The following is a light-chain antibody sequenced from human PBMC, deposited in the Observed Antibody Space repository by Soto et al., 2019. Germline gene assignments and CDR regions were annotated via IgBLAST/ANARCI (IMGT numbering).Light chain of an antibody. V-gene: IGKV3-20*01. CDR3: QQYDGTPTWT. CDR2: AAS. Sequence: EIVFTQSPATLSLSPGERATLSCRASQSVSSHLAWYQQKPGQPPRLLIYAASSRAHGIPDRFSGSGSGTDLTLTISRLGPEDFAVYYGQQYDGTPTWTFGQGTKVDIK. J-gene: IGKJ1*01. CDR1: QSVSSH.